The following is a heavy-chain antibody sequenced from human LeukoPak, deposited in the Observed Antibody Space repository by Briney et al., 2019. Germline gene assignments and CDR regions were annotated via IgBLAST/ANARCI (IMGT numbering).Heavy chain of an antibody. J-gene: IGHJ6*02. CDR2: ISSSGGST. CDR3: ARVGYCSSTSCPFYYYYGMDV. V-gene: IGHV3-23*01. CDR1: GFTFSSYA. D-gene: IGHD2-2*01. Sequence: GGSLRLSCAASGFTFSSYAMSWVRQAPGKGLEWVSGISSSGGSTYYADSVKGRFTISRDNSKNTLYLQMNSLRSDDTAVYYCARVGYCSSTSCPFYYYYGMDVWGQGTTVTVSS.